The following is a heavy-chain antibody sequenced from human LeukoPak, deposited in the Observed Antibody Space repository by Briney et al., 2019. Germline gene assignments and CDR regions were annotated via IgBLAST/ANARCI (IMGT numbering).Heavy chain of an antibody. CDR2: SGNT. CDR1: GVSISTSY. CDR3: ARDRPGTTGLED. D-gene: IGHD1-14*01. V-gene: IGHV4-59*01. Sequence: SETLSLTCTVSGVSISTSYWSWIRQPPGKGLEWIGYSGNTNHNPSLESRVTISVDTSKNQFFLRLTSVTAADTAVYYCARDRPGTTGLEDWGQGTLVTASS. J-gene: IGHJ4*02.